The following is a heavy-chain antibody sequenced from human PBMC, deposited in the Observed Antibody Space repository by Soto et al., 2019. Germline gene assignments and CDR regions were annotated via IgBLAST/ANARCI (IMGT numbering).Heavy chain of an antibody. D-gene: IGHD3-10*01. CDR2: IYSGGST. Sequence: EVQLVESGGGLVQPGGSLRLSCEASDFTVSSNYMSWARQAPGKGLEWVSVIYSGGSTYYADSVRGRFTISRDSSKNTIYLQMNSLRAEDTAVYYCARDSVFWFGELNYMDVWGKGTTVTVSS. CDR3: ARDSVFWFGELNYMDV. J-gene: IGHJ6*03. V-gene: IGHV3-66*01. CDR1: DFTVSSNY.